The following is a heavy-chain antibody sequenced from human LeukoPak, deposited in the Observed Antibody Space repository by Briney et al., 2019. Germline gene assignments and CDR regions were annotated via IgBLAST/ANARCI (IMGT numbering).Heavy chain of an antibody. D-gene: IGHD6-13*01. CDR2: IRSSSSYI. V-gene: IGHV3-11*06. CDR1: GLRFSDHY. CDR3: ARDSRRFSSSWQPKCFDI. Sequence: PRGSLRLSCAASGLRFSDHYVRWIRPAPGKGLEWVSSIRSSSSYIYYADSVKVRFTISRDNAKNSLYLQMNSLRAEDTAVYYCARDSRRFSSSWQPKCFDIWGQGTMVTVSS. J-gene: IGHJ3*02.